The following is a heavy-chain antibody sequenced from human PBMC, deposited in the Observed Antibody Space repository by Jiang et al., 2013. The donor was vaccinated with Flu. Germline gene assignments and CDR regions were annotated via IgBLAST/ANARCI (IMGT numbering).Heavy chain of an antibody. CDR2: LYSSGST. J-gene: IGHJ1*01. CDR1: GGFITSYGYY. Sequence: GSGLVKPSQTLSLSCSVSGGFITSYGYYWGWIRQPPGKGLEWIGALYSSGSTYYNPSLKSRITISVDTSKKQFSLRLSSVTAADTAVYYCGSSHYGLEYFQHWGQGTLVTVSS. D-gene: IGHD3-10*01. CDR3: GSSHYGLEYFQH. V-gene: IGHV4-39*01.